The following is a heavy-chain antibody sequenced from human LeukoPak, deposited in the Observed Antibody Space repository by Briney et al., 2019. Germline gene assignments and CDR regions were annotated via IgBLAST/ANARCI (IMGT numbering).Heavy chain of an antibody. Sequence: SETLSLTCAVYGGSFSGYYWSWIRQPPGKGLEWIGEINHSGSTNYNPSLKSRVTISVDTSKNQFSLKLSSVTAADTAVYYCARSTYYDILTGYGGNFDYWGQGTLVTVSS. CDR1: GGSFSGYY. V-gene: IGHV4-34*01. J-gene: IGHJ4*02. D-gene: IGHD3-9*01. CDR2: INHSGST. CDR3: ARSTYYDILTGYGGNFDY.